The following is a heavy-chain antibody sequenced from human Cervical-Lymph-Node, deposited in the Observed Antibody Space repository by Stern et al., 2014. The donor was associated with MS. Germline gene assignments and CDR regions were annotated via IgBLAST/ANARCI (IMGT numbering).Heavy chain of an antibody. V-gene: IGHV1-2*04. CDR2: INPNSGDT. CDR3: AKELGYCSSTSCRERYYYYGMDV. Sequence: VQLVESGAEVKKPGASVKVSCKASGYTFTGYYMHWVRQAPGQGLEWMGWINPNSGDTNYAQKFQGWVTMTRDTSISTAYMELSRLRSDDTAVYYCAKELGYCSSTSCRERYYYYGMDVWGQGTTVTVSS. CDR1: GYTFTGYY. D-gene: IGHD2-2*01. J-gene: IGHJ6*02.